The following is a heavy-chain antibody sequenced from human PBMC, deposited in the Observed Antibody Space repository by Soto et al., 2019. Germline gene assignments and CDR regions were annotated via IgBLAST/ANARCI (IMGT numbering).Heavy chain of an antibody. D-gene: IGHD2-15*01. CDR2: INSDGSST. V-gene: IGHV3-74*01. CDR3: ARVGSYYYYYGMDV. J-gene: IGHJ6*02. Sequence: LRLSCAASGFTFSSYWMHWVRQAPGKGLVWVSRINSDGSSTSYADSVKGRFTISRDNAKNTLYLQMNSLRAEDTAVYYCARVGSYYYYYGMDVWGQGTTVTVSS. CDR1: GFTFSSYW.